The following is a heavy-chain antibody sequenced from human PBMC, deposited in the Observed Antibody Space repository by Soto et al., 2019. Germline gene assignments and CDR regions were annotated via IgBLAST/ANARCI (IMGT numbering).Heavy chain of an antibody. V-gene: IGHV3-30-3*01. CDR1: GFTFSSCT. Sequence: QVHLVESGGGVVQPGRSLRLSCAASGFTFSSCTMHWVRQAPGKGREWVGFISYDDGPNKYYADSVKGRFTFSRDTPKHTLDLQMNSLRAGDPAVYYCARSIALAGTPECAYWGQGTLVTVSS. CDR2: ISYDDGPNK. J-gene: IGHJ4*02. CDR3: ARSIALAGTPECAY. D-gene: IGHD6-19*01.